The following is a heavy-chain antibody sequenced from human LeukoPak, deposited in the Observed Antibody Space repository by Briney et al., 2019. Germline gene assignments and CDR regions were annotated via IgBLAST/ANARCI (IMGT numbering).Heavy chain of an antibody. CDR2: INSDGSGT. CDR1: EFTFSTFW. J-gene: IGHJ3*02. Sequence: GGSLRLSCTASEFTFSTFWMHWVRQVPGKGLLWVSRINSDGSGTSYADSAKGRFTISRDNAKNTLYLQMNSLRADDTSVYYCARGGSPPEALGDVFEIWGPGTLVTVSS. V-gene: IGHV3-74*01. CDR3: ARGGSPPEALGDVFEI. D-gene: IGHD1-26*01.